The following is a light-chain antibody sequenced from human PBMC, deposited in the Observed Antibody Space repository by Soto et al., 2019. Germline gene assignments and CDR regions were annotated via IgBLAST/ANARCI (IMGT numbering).Light chain of an antibody. Sequence: QSALTQPHSASGTPGQRVTISCSGSSSNIGTSSVHWFQQLPGTAPKLLISTTNQRPSGVPERFSGSKSGTSASLAINGLQSEDEADYYCAAWDDSLNGHVLGTGTKVTVL. J-gene: IGLJ1*01. CDR2: TTN. CDR1: SSNIGTSS. V-gene: IGLV1-44*01. CDR3: AAWDDSLNGHV.